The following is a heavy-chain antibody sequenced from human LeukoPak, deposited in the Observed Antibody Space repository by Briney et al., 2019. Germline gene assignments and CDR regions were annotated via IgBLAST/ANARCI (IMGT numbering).Heavy chain of an antibody. J-gene: IGHJ5*02. CDR2: INHSGST. D-gene: IGHD3-10*01. Sequence: PSETLSLTCAVYGGSFSGYYWSWIRQPPGKGLEWIGEINHSGSTNYNPSLKSRVTISVDTSKNQFSLKLSSVTAADTAVYYCARGPDVLLWFGELYNWFDPWGQGTLVTVSS. CDR3: ARGPDVLLWFGELYNWFDP. V-gene: IGHV4-34*01. CDR1: GGSFSGYY.